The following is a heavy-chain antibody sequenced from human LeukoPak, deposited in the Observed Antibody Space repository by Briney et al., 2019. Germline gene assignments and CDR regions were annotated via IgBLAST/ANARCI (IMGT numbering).Heavy chain of an antibody. CDR2: IRSKAYGGTT. CDR1: GFTFGDYA. D-gene: IGHD2-15*01. Sequence: GGSLRLSCTASGFTFGDYAMSWVRQAPGKGLEWVAFIRSKAYGGTTEYAASVKGRFTISRDDSKSIAYLQMNSLKTEDTAVYYCTRGFIVVVVAATGGRPYGMDVWGQGTTVTVSS. V-gene: IGHV3-49*04. CDR3: TRGFIVVVVAATGGRPYGMDV. J-gene: IGHJ6*02.